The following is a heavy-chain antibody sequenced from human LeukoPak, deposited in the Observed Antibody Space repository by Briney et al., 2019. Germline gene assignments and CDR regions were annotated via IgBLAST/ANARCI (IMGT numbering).Heavy chain of an antibody. V-gene: IGHV3-30*18. CDR3: AKDLVYLGYCSSTSCYAYAIDI. J-gene: IGHJ3*02. D-gene: IGHD2-2*01. CDR2: ISYDGSNK. Sequence: GGSLRLSCAASGFTFSSYSMNWVRQAPGKGLEWVAVISYDGSNKYYADSVKGRFTISRDNSKNTLYLQMNSLRAEDTAVYYCAKDLVYLGYCSSTSCYAYAIDIWGQGTMVTVSS. CDR1: GFTFSSYS.